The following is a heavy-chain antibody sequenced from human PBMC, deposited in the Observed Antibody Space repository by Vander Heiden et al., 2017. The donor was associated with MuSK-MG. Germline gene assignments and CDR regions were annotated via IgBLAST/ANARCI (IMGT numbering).Heavy chain of an antibody. CDR1: GGSFRGYY. J-gene: IGHJ6*03. Sequence: QVQLQQWGAGLLKPSETLSLTCAVYGGSFRGYYWSWIRQPPREGLEWIGEINHSGSTNYNPSLKSRVTISVDTSKNQFSLELSSGTAADTAVYYCARDYMTTVTTPRSYYYMDVWGKGTTVTVSS. CDR3: ARDYMTTVTTPRSYYYMDV. CDR2: INHSGST. D-gene: IGHD4-17*01. V-gene: IGHV4-34*01.